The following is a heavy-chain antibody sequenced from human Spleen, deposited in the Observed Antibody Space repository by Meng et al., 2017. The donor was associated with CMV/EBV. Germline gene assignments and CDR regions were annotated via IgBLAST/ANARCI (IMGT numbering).Heavy chain of an antibody. Sequence: GESLKISCKGSGHSFTNYWIGWVRQMPGKGLEWMGIIYPGDSDTRYSPSFQGQVTISADKSINTAYLQWNSLKASDTAMYYCARHAYCSGDCYSRLNWFDPWGQGTLVTVSS. V-gene: IGHV5-51*01. J-gene: IGHJ5*02. CDR3: ARHAYCSGDCYSRLNWFDP. CDR1: GHSFTNYW. CDR2: IYPGDSDT. D-gene: IGHD2-21*01.